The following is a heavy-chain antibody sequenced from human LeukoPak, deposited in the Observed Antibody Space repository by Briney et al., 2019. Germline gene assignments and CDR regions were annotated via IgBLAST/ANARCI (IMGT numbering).Heavy chain of an antibody. J-gene: IGHJ4*02. V-gene: IGHV3-30-3*01. D-gene: IGHD3/OR15-3a*01. CDR1: GFTFSSYA. CDR3: ARDLRTGDCFDY. Sequence: PGRSLRLSCAASGFTFSSYAMHWVRQAPGKGLEWVAVISYDGSNKYYADSVKGRFTISRDNSKNTLYLQMNSLRAEDTAVYYCARDLRTGDCFDYWGQGTLVTVSS. CDR2: ISYDGSNK.